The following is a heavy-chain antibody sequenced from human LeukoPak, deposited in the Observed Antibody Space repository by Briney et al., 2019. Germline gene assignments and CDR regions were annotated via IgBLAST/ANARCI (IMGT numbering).Heavy chain of an antibody. CDR3: VTRVKSTGDY. CDR1: GFTFSNVW. D-gene: IGHD1-1*01. Sequence: PGGSLRLSCEGSGFTFSNVWMNWVRQAPGKGLEWIGRIKTKTDGGTTEYAAPVKGRFTISRDDSKNTVYLQMNSLKTEDTALYYCVTRVKSTGDYWGQGNLVTVSS. J-gene: IGHJ4*02. CDR2: IKTKTDGGTT. V-gene: IGHV3-15*01.